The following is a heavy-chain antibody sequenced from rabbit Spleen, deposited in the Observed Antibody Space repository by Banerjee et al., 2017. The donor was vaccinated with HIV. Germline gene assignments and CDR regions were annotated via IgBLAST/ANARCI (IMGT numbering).Heavy chain of an antibody. V-gene: IGHV1S40*01. CDR3: VRDQAGDADYGPYYLNL. CDR1: GLDFSSSDW. D-gene: IGHD2-1*01. Sequence: QSLEESGGDLVKPGASLTLTCTASGLDFSSSDWIYWVRQAPGKGLEWIGYIDPIFGITYYANWVNGRFTISSHNAQNTLFLQLSSLTAADTATYFCVRDQAGDADYGPYYLNLWGPGTLVTVS. J-gene: IGHJ4*01. CDR2: IDPIFGIT.